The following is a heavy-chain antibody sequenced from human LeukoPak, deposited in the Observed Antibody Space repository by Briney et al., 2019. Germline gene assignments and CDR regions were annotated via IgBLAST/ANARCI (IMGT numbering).Heavy chain of an antibody. CDR2: INAGNGNT. CDR1: GYTFTSYA. J-gene: IGHJ6*02. D-gene: IGHD5-18*01. CDR3: ARDSAAVDTAMDYYYYGMDV. V-gene: IGHV1-3*01. Sequence: ASVKVSCKASGYTFTSYAMHWVRQAPGQRLEWMGWINAGNGNTKYSQKFQGRVTITRDTSASTAYMELSSLRSEDTAVYYCARDSAAVDTAMDYYYYGMDVWGQGTTVTVSS.